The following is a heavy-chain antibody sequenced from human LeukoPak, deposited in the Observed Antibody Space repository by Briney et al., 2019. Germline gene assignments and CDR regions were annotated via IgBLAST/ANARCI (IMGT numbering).Heavy chain of an antibody. CDR2: IYSGGST. CDR1: GFTVSSNY. D-gene: IGHD6-19*01. CDR3: ARVRLGSGWSLFDF. Sequence: GGSLRLSCAASGFTVSSNYMSWVRQAPGKGLEWVSVIYSGGSTYYADSVKGRFTISRHISQNTLYLQMNSLRAEDTAVYYCARVRLGSGWSLFDFWGQGTLVTVSP. V-gene: IGHV3-53*04. J-gene: IGHJ4*02.